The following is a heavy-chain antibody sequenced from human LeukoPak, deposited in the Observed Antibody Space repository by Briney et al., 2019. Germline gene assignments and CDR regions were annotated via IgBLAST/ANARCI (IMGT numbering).Heavy chain of an antibody. Sequence: PSETLSLTCTVSGGSISSSSYYWGWIRQPPGKGLEWIGSIYYSGSTYYNPSLKSRVTISVDTSKKQFSLKLSSVTAADTAVYYCANLDAFHDYGDYWGQGTLVTVSS. CDR2: IYYSGST. CDR1: GGSISSSSYY. J-gene: IGHJ4*02. CDR3: ANLDAFHDYGDY. V-gene: IGHV4-39*01.